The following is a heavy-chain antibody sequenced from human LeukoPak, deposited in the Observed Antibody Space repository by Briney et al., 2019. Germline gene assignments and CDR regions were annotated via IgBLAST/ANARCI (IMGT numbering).Heavy chain of an antibody. V-gene: IGHV4-39*01. CDR1: GGSISSSGYY. Sequence: SETLSLTCTVSGGSISSSGYYWGWIRQPPGKGLEWIASIYYSGSTYYNLSLKSRVTISVDTSKNQLSLKLSSLTAADTAVYYCARHEYSGSYYGLSWFDPWGQGTLVTVSS. CDR2: IYYSGST. CDR3: ARHEYSGSYYGLSWFDP. D-gene: IGHD1-26*01. J-gene: IGHJ5*02.